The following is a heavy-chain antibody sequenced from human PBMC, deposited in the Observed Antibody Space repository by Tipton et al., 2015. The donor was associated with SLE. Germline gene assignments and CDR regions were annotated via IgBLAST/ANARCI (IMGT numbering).Heavy chain of an antibody. D-gene: IGHD3-16*01. CDR1: GFTFSSYW. V-gene: IGHV3-30*02. CDR3: ARRITLDY. Sequence: SLRLSCAASGFTFSSYWMSWVRQAPGKGLEWVAFIRYDGSNKYYTDSVKGRFTISRDSSKNMLYLQMNSLRPEDTAVYFCARRITLDYWGQGTLVTVSS. J-gene: IGHJ4*02. CDR2: IRYDGSNK.